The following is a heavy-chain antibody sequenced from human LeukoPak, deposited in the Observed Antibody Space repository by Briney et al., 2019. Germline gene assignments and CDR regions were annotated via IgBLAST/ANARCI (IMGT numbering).Heavy chain of an antibody. D-gene: IGHD3-10*01. J-gene: IGHJ5*02. CDR1: GGPISSSTYY. CDR2: IYYTGST. Sequence: SETLSLTCTVSGGPISSSTYYWGWIRQPPGKGLEWIGSIYYTGSTYYNPSLRSRVTISADTSKNQFSLKLSSVTAADTAVYYCASLYGSGSSWFDPWGQGTLVTVSS. CDR3: ASLYGSGSSWFDP. V-gene: IGHV4-39*01.